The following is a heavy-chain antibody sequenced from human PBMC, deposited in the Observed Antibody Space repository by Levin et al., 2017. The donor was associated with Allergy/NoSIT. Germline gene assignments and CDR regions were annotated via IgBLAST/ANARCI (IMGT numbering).Heavy chain of an antibody. CDR3: ARDSVVVTYYYYYGMDV. D-gene: IGHD3-22*01. CDR1: GFTFSSYS. Sequence: GESLKISCAASGFTFSSYSMNWVRQAPGKGLEWVSSISSSSSYIYYADSVKGRFTISRDNAKNSLYLQMNSLRAEDTAVYYCARDSVVVTYYYYYGMDVWGQGTTVTVSS. V-gene: IGHV3-21*01. CDR2: ISSSSSYI. J-gene: IGHJ6*02.